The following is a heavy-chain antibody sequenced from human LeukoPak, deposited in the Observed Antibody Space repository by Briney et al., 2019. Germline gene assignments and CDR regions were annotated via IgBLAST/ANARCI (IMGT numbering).Heavy chain of an antibody. Sequence: GGSLRLSCAASGFTFSSYWMSWVRQAPGKGLEWVATIKQDGSEKYYVDSVKGRFTISRDSSKNILYLQMNSLRAEDTAVYYCAKDRCSNGIGCYYYYMDVWGKGTPVTISS. D-gene: IGHD2-8*01. V-gene: IGHV3-7*01. CDR3: AKDRCSNGIGCYYYYMDV. CDR1: GFTFSSYW. J-gene: IGHJ6*03. CDR2: IKQDGSEK.